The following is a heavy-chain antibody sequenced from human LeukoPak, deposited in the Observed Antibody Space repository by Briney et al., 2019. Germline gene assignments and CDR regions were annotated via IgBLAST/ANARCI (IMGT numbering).Heavy chain of an antibody. D-gene: IGHD1-26*01. Sequence: GGSLRLSCAASGFTFSSYSMNWVRQAPGKGLEWVSAISGSGGSTYYADSVKGRFTISRDNSKNTLYLQMNSLRAEDTAVYYCAKDASPYSGSYKFDYWGQGTLVTVSS. CDR1: GFTFSSYS. CDR2: ISGSGGST. V-gene: IGHV3-23*01. J-gene: IGHJ4*02. CDR3: AKDASPYSGSYKFDY.